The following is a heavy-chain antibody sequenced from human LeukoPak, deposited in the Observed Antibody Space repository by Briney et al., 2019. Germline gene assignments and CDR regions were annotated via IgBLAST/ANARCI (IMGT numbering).Heavy chain of an antibody. CDR2: ISGSGGST. Sequence: GGSLRLSCAASGFTFSSYSMNWVRQAPGKGLEWVSAISGSGGSTYYADSVKGRFTLSRDNAKNSLDLQMNSLRDEDTAVYYCARARASGRSGFDYWGQGTLVTVSS. V-gene: IGHV3-48*02. D-gene: IGHD2-15*01. CDR3: ARARASGRSGFDY. J-gene: IGHJ4*02. CDR1: GFTFSSYS.